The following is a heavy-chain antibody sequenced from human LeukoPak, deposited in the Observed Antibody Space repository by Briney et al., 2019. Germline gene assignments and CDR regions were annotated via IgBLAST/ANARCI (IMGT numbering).Heavy chain of an antibody. Sequence: PSESLSPTCSISGGSISTYYWSWIRQPPGKGLEWIGYVYYSGASNYNPSLKSRLTISVDKSKNQFSLKLSSVTAADTAVYYCARGYGSGSSDYYYGMDVWGHGATVPVSS. J-gene: IGHJ6*02. CDR2: VYYSGAS. CDR3: ARGYGSGSSDYYYGMDV. V-gene: IGHV4-59*01. D-gene: IGHD3-10*01. CDR1: GGSISTYY.